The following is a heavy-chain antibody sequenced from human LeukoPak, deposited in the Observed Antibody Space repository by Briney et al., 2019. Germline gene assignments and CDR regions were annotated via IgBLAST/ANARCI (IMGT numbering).Heavy chain of an antibody. V-gene: IGHV4-38-2*02. CDR1: GDSISSGYY. CDR3: ARDGGWVLVTEIDY. CDR2: IHHSANT. Sequence: SETLSLTCTVSGDSISSGYYWGWIRQPPGKGLEWIGTIHHSANTYYNPSLKSRVTISIDTSKNQFSLKLNSVTAADTAVYYCARDGGWVLVTEIDYWGQGILVTVSS. D-gene: IGHD5-18*01. J-gene: IGHJ4*02.